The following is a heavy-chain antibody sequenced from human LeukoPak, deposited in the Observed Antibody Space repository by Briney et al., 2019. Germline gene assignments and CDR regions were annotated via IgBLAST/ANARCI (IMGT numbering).Heavy chain of an antibody. D-gene: IGHD5-24*01. CDR3: AKDPGYTLPDY. CDR2: ISGGGGGS. CDR1: GFTFTSYA. V-gene: IGHV3-23*01. J-gene: IGHJ4*02. Sequence: GGSLRLSCAASGFTFTSYAMSWVRQAPGKGLEWVSAISGGGGGSYYADSVKGRFTISSDNSKNTLYLQMNSLRAEDTAVYYCAKDPGYTLPDYWGQGTLVTVSS.